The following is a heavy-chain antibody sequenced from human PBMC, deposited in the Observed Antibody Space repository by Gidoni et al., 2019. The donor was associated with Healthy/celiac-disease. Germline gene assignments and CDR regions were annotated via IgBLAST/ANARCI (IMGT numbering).Heavy chain of an antibody. CDR1: GFTLSSYA. CDR2: ISYDGSNK. D-gene: IGHD6-13*01. CDR3: ARDLLSSIAAAGYFDY. Sequence: QVQLVESGGGVVQPGRSLRPACAACGFTLSSYAMHWVRQAPGKGLEWVAVISYDGSNKYYADSVKGRFTISRDNSKNTLYLQMNSLRAEDTAVYYCARDLLSSIAAAGYFDYWGQGTLVTVSS. J-gene: IGHJ4*02. V-gene: IGHV3-30*04.